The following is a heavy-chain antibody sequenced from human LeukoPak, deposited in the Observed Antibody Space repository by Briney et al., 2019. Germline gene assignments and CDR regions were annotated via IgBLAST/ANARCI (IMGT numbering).Heavy chain of an antibody. D-gene: IGHD2/OR15-2a*01. CDR2: ISSSSSYI. V-gene: IGHV3-21*01. CDR3: AKGVLGTQDFDY. J-gene: IGHJ4*02. Sequence: GGSLRLSCAASGFTFSSYSMNWVRQAPGKGLEWVSLISSSSSYIYYADSVKGRFTISRDNAKNSLYLQMNSLRAEDTAVYYCAKGVLGTQDFDYWGQGTLVTVSS. CDR1: GFTFSSYS.